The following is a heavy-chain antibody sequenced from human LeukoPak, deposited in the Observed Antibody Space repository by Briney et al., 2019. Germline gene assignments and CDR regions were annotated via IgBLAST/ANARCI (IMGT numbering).Heavy chain of an antibody. J-gene: IGHJ4*02. D-gene: IGHD2-15*01. CDR2: IKQDGSDI. Sequence: GGSLRLSCAASGFTFSNYWMSWVRQAPGKGLEWVANIKQDGSDIYYVDSVKGRFTISRDNAKNSLYLQMNSLRAEDTAVYYCARCRGGSCDYFDYWGQGTLVTVSS. CDR1: GFTFSNYW. CDR3: ARCRGGSCDYFDY. V-gene: IGHV3-7*03.